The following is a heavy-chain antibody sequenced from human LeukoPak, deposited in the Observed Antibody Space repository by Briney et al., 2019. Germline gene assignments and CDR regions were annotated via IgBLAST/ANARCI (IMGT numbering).Heavy chain of an antibody. CDR3: ARDWGSYYYMDV. CDR2: IYYSGST. J-gene: IGHJ6*03. D-gene: IGHD3-16*01. Sequence: SETLSLTFTVPGGSLSSSSYYWGWIRQPPGKGLEWIGSIYYSGSTYYNPSLKSRVTISVDTSKNQFSLKLSSVTAADTAVYYCARDWGSYYYMDVWGKGTTVTVSS. V-gene: IGHV4-39*07. CDR1: GGSLSSSSYY.